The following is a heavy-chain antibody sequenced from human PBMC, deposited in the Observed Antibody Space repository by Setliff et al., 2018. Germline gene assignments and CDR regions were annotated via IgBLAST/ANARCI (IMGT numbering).Heavy chain of an antibody. CDR1: GYTFTSYG. Sequence: ASVKVSCKASGYTFTSYGISWVRQAPGQGLEWMGWISAYNGNTNYAQKLQGRVTMTTDTSTRTAYMELRSLRSDDTAVYYCAAIGLDTAMITGVLFDFWGQGTLVTVSS. CDR2: ISAYNGNT. D-gene: IGHD5-18*01. V-gene: IGHV1-18*01. CDR3: AAIGLDTAMITGVLFDF. J-gene: IGHJ4*02.